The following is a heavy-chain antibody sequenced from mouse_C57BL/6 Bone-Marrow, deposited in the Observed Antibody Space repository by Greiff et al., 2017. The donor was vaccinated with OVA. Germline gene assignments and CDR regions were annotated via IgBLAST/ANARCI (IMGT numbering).Heavy chain of an antibody. D-gene: IGHD4-1*01. V-gene: IGHV1-81*01. CDR1: GYTFTSYG. Sequence: QVQLKESGAELARPGASVKLSCKASGYTFTSYGISWVKQRTGQGLEWIGEIYPRSGNTYYNEKFKGKATLTADKSSSTAYMELRSLTSEDAAVYFCARGGTGNGGDYWGQGTTLTVSS. CDR2: IYPRSGNT. J-gene: IGHJ2*01. CDR3: ARGGTGNGGDY.